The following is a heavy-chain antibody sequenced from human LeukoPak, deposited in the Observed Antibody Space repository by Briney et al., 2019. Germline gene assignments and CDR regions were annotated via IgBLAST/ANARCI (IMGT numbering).Heavy chain of an antibody. CDR2: IRRSSSAR. J-gene: IGHJ4*02. CDR1: GFIFSNYG. V-gene: IGHV3-48*01. CDR3: AREVLTDCSSSICQFDC. D-gene: IGHD2-2*01. Sequence: GGSLRLSCGASGFIFSNYGMSWVRQAPGKGLEWVAHIRRSSSARYYADSVKGRFAISRDNAKSALYLHVDSLRIEDTAVYYCAREVLTDCSSSICQFDCWGQGALVTVSS.